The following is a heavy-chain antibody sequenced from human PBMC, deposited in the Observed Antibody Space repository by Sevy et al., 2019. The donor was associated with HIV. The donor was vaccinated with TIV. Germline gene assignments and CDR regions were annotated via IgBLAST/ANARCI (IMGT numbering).Heavy chain of an antibody. D-gene: IGHD3-10*01. CDR1: GFSFTWYW. CDR3: ASKGGSRPNYAFDT. Sequence: GGSLRLSCAASGFSFTWYWMSWVRQTPEKGLEWVANIKQDGSEKNYVDSVKGRFIISRDNAKNSLYLQMNSLRVEDTAVYNCASKGGSRPNYAFDTWGQGTMVTVSS. CDR2: IKQDGSEK. V-gene: IGHV3-7*01. J-gene: IGHJ3*02.